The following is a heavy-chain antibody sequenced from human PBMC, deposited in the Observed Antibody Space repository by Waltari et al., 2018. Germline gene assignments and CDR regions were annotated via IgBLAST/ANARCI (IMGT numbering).Heavy chain of an antibody. J-gene: IGHJ4*02. Sequence: QVQLVQSGAEVKKPGSSVKVSCKASGGTFSSYAISWVRQAPGQGLEWMGRIIPSFGTANYAQKFQGRVTITADKSTSTAYMELSSLRSEDTAVYYCAIQTRGSSTTLGGYYFDYWGQGTLVTVSS. V-gene: IGHV1-69*08. CDR1: GGTFSSYA. CDR2: IIPSFGTA. CDR3: AIQTRGSSTTLGGYYFDY. D-gene: IGHD2-2*01.